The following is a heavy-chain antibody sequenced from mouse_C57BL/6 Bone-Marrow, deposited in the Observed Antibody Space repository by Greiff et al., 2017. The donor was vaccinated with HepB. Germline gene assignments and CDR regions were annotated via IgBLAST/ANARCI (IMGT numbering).Heavy chain of an antibody. CDR1: GYTFTSYW. D-gene: IGHD2-3*01. CDR3: ARSRWLLRYFDV. V-gene: IGHV1-52*01. CDR2: IDPSDSET. Sequence: VQLQQSGAELVRPGSSVKLSCKASGYTFTSYWMHWVKQRPIQGLEWIGNIDPSDSETHYNQKFKDKATLTVDKSSSTAYMQLSSLTSEDSAVYYCARSRWLLRYFDVWGTGTTVTVAS. J-gene: IGHJ1*03.